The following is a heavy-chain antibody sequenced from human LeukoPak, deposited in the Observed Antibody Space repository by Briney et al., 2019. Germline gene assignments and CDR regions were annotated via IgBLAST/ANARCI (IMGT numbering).Heavy chain of an antibody. Sequence: GRSLRLSCAASVFTFSSYAMHWVCQAPGKALEWVAVISYDGRNKYYAGTIKGRFTINRENSNTTQYLKMTSLRDKDTAVYYCARRSFSWNPGGFDIWGQGTMVTVSS. CDR1: VFTFSSYA. D-gene: IGHD1-1*01. CDR2: ISYDGRNK. CDR3: ARRSFSWNPGGFDI. V-gene: IGHV3-30*04. J-gene: IGHJ3*02.